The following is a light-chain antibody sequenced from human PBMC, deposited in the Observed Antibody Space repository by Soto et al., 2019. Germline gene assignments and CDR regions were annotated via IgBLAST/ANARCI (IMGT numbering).Light chain of an antibody. CDR3: QQYNSYSIT. CDR1: QSISSW. CDR2: DAS. V-gene: IGKV1-5*01. J-gene: IGKJ5*01. Sequence: EIQVSQSPSTLSASVGDRVTITCRASQSISSWLAWYQQKPGKAPKLLIYDASSLESGVPSRFSGSGSGTEFTLTISSLQPDDFATYYCQQYNSYSITFGQGTRLEVK.